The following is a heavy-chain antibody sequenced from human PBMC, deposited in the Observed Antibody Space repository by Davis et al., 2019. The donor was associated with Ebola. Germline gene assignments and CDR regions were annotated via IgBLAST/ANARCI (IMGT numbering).Heavy chain of an antibody. J-gene: IGHJ4*02. V-gene: IGHV5-51*01. D-gene: IGHD5-24*01. CDR3: ARLGVDGYSYYFDY. CDR1: GYSFTSYL. Sequence: AESLKTSCKGSGYSFTSYLIGLVRQMPGKGLEWMGIIYPGDSDTRYSPSLQGQVTISADNSSSTAYLQWSSLKASDTAVYYCARLGVDGYSYYFDYWGQGTLVTVSS. CDR2: IYPGDSDT.